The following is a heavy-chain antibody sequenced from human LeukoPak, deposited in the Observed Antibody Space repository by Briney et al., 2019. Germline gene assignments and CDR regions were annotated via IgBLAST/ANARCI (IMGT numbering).Heavy chain of an antibody. V-gene: IGHV4-34*01. Sequence: PSETLSLTCAVYGGSFSGYYWSWIRQPPGKGLEWIGEINHSGSTNYNPSLKSRVTISVDTSKNQFSLKLSSVTAADTAVYYCARDISIYSSSRYRPAFDIWGQGTMVTVSS. D-gene: IGHD6-13*01. J-gene: IGHJ3*02. CDR2: INHSGST. CDR3: ARDISIYSSSRYRPAFDI. CDR1: GGSFSGYY.